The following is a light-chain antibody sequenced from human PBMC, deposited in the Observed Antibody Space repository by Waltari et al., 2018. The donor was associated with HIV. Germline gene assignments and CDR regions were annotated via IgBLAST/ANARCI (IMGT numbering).Light chain of an antibody. V-gene: IGLV3-1*01. CDR2: QDT. J-gene: IGLJ2*01. CDR3: QAWDSSTGV. Sequence: SYELTHPPSVSVSPGQTVSLNCPGDTLGDKYSRWYQQRPGQSPVLVIYQDTKRPSGIPERFSGSNSGNTATLTISGTQALDEADYYCQAWDSSTGVFGGGTKLTVL. CDR1: TLGDKY.